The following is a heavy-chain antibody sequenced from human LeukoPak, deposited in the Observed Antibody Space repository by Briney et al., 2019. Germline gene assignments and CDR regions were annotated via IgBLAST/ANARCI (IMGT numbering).Heavy chain of an antibody. CDR2: ISSSGTTK. CDR1: GFTFSSYE. CDR3: ARSNRDAFDM. V-gene: IGHV3-48*03. D-gene: IGHD2/OR15-2a*01. J-gene: IGHJ3*02. Sequence: GGSLRLSCAASGFTFSSYEMNWVRQGPGKGLEWVSYISSSGTTKYYADSVKGRFTLSRDNSKKSLSLQMNSLRAEDTAIYYCARSNRDAFDMWGQGKVVTVSS.